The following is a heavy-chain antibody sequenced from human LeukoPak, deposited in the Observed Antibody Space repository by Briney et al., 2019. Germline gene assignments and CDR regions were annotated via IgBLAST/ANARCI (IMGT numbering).Heavy chain of an antibody. D-gene: IGHD2-21*02. J-gene: IGHJ4*02. Sequence: GGSLRLSCAASGLTFSSYAMHWVRQAPGKGLEWVAVISYDGSNKYYADSVKGRFTISRDNSKNTLYLQMNSLRAEDTAVYYCARDQTGVVVTATALDYWGQGTLVTVSS. CDR2: ISYDGSNK. CDR1: GLTFSSYA. CDR3: ARDQTGVVVTATALDY. V-gene: IGHV3-30*04.